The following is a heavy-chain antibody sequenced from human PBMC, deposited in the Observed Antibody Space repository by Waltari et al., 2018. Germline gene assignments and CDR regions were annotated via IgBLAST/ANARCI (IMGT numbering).Heavy chain of an antibody. D-gene: IGHD3-3*01. CDR3: ARIHVTRSGYLYYVDY. Sequence: EVQLVQSGAEVKKPGATVKISCKVSGYTFTDYYMHWVQQAPGKGLEWMGLVEPENGETIDAGNLQGRVAITADGSRSTADMELSSLRSEDTAGYYCARIHVTRSGYLYYVDYWGQGTLVTVSS. V-gene: IGHV1-69-2*01. CDR2: VEPENGET. CDR1: GYTFTDYY. J-gene: IGHJ4*02.